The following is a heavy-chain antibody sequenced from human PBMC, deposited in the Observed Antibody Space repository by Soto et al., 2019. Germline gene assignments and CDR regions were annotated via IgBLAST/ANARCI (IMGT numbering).Heavy chain of an antibody. Sequence: SETLSLTCTVSGGSISSGDYYWSWIRQPPGKGLEWIGYIYYSGSTYYNPSLKSRVTISVDTSKNQFSLKLSSVTAADTAVYYCAKGYGSGYYFDYWGQGTLVTVSS. CDR3: AKGYGSGYYFDY. CDR1: GGSISSGDYY. J-gene: IGHJ4*02. D-gene: IGHD3-10*01. V-gene: IGHV4-30-4*01. CDR2: IYYSGST.